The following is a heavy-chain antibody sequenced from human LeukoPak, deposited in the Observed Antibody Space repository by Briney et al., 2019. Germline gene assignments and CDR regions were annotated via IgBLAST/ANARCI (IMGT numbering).Heavy chain of an antibody. D-gene: IGHD6-19*01. V-gene: IGHV1-69*13. CDR2: IIPIFGTA. CDR3: AREPVVSGWGLDY. CDR1: GGTFSSYA. J-gene: IGHJ4*02. Sequence: GASVKVSCKASGGTFSSYAISWVRQAPGQGLEWMGGIIPIFGTANYAQKFQGRVTITADESTSTAYMELSSLRSEGTAVYYCAREPVVSGWGLDYWGQGTLVTVSS.